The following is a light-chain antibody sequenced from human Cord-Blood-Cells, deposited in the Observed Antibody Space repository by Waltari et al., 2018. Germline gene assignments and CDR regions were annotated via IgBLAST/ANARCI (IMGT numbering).Light chain of an antibody. J-gene: IGKJ1*01. CDR2: GAS. V-gene: IGKV3-15*01. CDR1: QSVSSN. Sequence: EIVLTHSPATLSVSPGARATLSCRASQSVSSNLAWYQQKPGQAPRLLIYGASTRATGIPARFSGSGSGTEFTLTISSLQSEDFAVYYCQQYNNWPWTFGQGTKVEIK. CDR3: QQYNNWPWT.